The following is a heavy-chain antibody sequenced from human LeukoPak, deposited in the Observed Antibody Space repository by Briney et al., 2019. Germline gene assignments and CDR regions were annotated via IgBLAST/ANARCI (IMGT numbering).Heavy chain of an antibody. D-gene: IGHD1-26*01. V-gene: IGHV3-30-3*01. CDR3: ARGSVVGGRDAFDI. CDR2: ISYDGSHE. Sequence: GRSLRLSCAASGFTFSSYATHWVRQAPGKGLEWVAVISYDGSHEYYGDSVKGRFTISRDNFKNTLYLQMNSLRAEDTAVYYCARGSVVGGRDAFDIWGQGTMVTVSS. J-gene: IGHJ3*02. CDR1: GFTFSSYA.